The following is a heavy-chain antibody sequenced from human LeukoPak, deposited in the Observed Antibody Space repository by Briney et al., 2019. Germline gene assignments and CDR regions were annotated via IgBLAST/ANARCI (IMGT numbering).Heavy chain of an antibody. D-gene: IGHD2-15*01. V-gene: IGHV4-59*01. Sequence: SETLSLTCTVSGGSISSYYWSWIRQPPGKGLEWIGYIYYSGSTNYNPSLKSRVTISVDTSKNQFSLKLSSVTAADTAVYYCARAGCSGGSCYSGKDYYYYYYMDVWGKGTTVTVSS. CDR1: GGSISSYY. J-gene: IGHJ6*03. CDR2: IYYSGST. CDR3: ARAGCSGGSCYSGKDYYYYYYMDV.